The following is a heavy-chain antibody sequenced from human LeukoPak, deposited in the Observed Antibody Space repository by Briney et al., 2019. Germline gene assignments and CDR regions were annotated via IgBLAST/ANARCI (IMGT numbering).Heavy chain of an antibody. CDR1: GFTFSSYW. Sequence: GGSLRLSCAASGFTFSSYWMHWVRQAPGKGLVWVSRINSDGSPTTYADSGKGRFTISRDNAKNTLYRQMNSWSGEKTARYEFAREGGTNRDALDFWGPETMVTVPS. CDR2: INSDGSPT. D-gene: IGHD1-7*01. J-gene: IGHJ3*01. V-gene: IGHV3-74*01. CDR3: AREGGTNRDALDF.